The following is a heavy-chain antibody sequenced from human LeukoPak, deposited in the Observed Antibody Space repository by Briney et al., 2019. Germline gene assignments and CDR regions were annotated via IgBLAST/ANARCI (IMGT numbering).Heavy chain of an antibody. D-gene: IGHD1-26*01. CDR3: ATSGNYYLKY. V-gene: IGHV3-30*12. J-gene: IGHJ4*02. Sequence: GGSLRLSCAASGFTFSSYGMYWVRQAPGKGLEWVAVISYDGSNKYYADSVKGRFTISRDNSKNTLYLQMNSLRDEDTAVYYCATSGNYYLKYWGQGTLVTVSS. CDR1: GFTFSSYG. CDR2: ISYDGSNK.